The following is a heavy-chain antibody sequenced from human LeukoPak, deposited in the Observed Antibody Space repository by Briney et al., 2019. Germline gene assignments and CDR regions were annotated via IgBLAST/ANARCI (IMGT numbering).Heavy chain of an antibody. J-gene: IGHJ4*02. V-gene: IGHV3-15*01. CDR1: GFTFSNAW. D-gene: IGHD3/OR15-3a*01. CDR2: IKSKTDAGTT. Sequence: GGSLRLSCAASGFTFSNAWMSWVRQAPGKGLEWVGHIKSKTDAGTTDYAAPGKGRLTISRDDSKNTLFLPMNSLKTEDTSVYYCTTDHDTRSWTFIYWGQGTLVTVSS. CDR3: TTDHDTRSWTFIY.